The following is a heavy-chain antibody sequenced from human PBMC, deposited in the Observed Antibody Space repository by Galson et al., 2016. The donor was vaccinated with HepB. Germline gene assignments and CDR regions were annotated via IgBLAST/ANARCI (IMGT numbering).Heavy chain of an antibody. CDR3: ARLLGGSNNYYYGMDV. V-gene: IGHV3-23*01. CDR1: GFTFSNYV. CDR2: ILESGDVT. Sequence: SLRLSCAASGFTFSNYVMRWIRQAPGKGLEWVSSILESGDVTWHADSAKGRFTVSRDNSKDTLYLQRNSLSAEDTAVYFCARLLGGSNNYYYGMDVWGQGTTVTVSS. D-gene: IGHD2/OR15-2a*01. J-gene: IGHJ6*02.